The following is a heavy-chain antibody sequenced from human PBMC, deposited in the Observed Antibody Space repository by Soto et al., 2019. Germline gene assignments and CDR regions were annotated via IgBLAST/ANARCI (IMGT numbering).Heavy chain of an antibody. D-gene: IGHD2-15*01. V-gene: IGHV1-69*02. CDR3: AKRLLFVDHAYTHV. J-gene: IGHJ6*03. CDR1: GGSFIIYS. CDR2: IIPIQNKA. Sequence: QVQLVQSGAELKKPGSSVKVSCEASGGSFIIYSFTWLRQTPRQGPEWMGRIIPIQNKANYALKFQDRVTITADSSPRIVYMELSSRRPEETAVYYRAKRLLFVDHAYTHVGRKGTTCNVSS.